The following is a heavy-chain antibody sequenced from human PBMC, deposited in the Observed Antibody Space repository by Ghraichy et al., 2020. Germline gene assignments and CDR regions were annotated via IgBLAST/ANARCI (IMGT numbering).Heavy chain of an antibody. CDR1: GSFFSSYF. Sequence: LSLTCAASGSFFSSYFMSWVRQAPGKGLEWVANINQDESEKNYVDSVKGRFTISRDNAKNSLYLQMHSLSAEDTAVYYCAGSGGWLLHNWGQGTLVTVSS. J-gene: IGHJ4*02. V-gene: IGHV3-7*03. CDR2: INQDESEK. CDR3: AGSGGWLLHN. D-gene: IGHD6-19*01.